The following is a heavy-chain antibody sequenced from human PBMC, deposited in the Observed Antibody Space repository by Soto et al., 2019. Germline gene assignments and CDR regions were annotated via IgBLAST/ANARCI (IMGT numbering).Heavy chain of an antibody. J-gene: IGHJ4*02. CDR3: ARGTTVYYFDY. V-gene: IGHV4-31*03. CDR2: IYYSGST. Sequence: PSETLSLTCTVSGGSISSGGYYWSWIRQHPGKGLEWIGYIYYSGSTHYNPSLKSRVTISVDTSKNQFSLKLSSVTAADTAVYYCARGTTVYYFDYWGQGTLVTVSS. D-gene: IGHD4-17*01. CDR1: GGSISSGGYY.